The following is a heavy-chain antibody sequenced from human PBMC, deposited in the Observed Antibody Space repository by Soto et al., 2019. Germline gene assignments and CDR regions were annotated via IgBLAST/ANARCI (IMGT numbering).Heavy chain of an antibody. Sequence: GGSLRLSCAASGFTFSSYAMSWVRQAPGKGLEWVSTISGSGGSTYYADSVKGRFTISRDNSKNTLYLQMNSLRAEDTAVYYCAKQWFGELFLSSRDWYFDLWGRGTLVNVSS. CDR2: ISGSGGST. J-gene: IGHJ2*01. V-gene: IGHV3-23*01. CDR1: GFTFSSYA. CDR3: AKQWFGELFLSSRDWYFDL. D-gene: IGHD3-10*01.